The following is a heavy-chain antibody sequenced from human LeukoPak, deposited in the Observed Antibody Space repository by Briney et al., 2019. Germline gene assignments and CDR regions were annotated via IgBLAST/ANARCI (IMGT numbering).Heavy chain of an antibody. J-gene: IGHJ4*02. CDR2: INPNSGGT. CDR1: GYTFTGYY. CDR3: ARVGVDYGSGSYRPEYYFDY. V-gene: IGHV1-2*02. D-gene: IGHD3-10*01. Sequence: ASVKVSCKASGYTFTGYYTHWVRQAPGQGLEWMGWINPNSGGTNYAQKFQGRVTMTRDTSISTAYMELSRLRSDDTAVYYCARVGVDYGSGSYRPEYYFDYWGQGTLVTVSS.